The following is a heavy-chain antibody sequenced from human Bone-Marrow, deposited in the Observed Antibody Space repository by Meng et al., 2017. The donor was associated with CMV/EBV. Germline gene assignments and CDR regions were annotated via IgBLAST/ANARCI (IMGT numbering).Heavy chain of an antibody. Sequence: GESLKISCAASGFTFSSYSMNWVRQAPGKGLEWVSSISSSSSYIYYADSVKGRFTISRDNAKNSLYLQMNSLRAEDTAVYYCARDLTGELYYFDYWGQGTLVTVPS. CDR3: ARDLTGELYYFDY. D-gene: IGHD7-27*01. CDR2: ISSSSSYI. J-gene: IGHJ4*02. CDR1: GFTFSSYS. V-gene: IGHV3-21*01.